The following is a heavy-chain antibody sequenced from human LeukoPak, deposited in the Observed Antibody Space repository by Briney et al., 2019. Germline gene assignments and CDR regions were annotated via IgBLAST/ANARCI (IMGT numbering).Heavy chain of an antibody. V-gene: IGHV4-34*01. CDR1: GGSISSYY. Sequence: SETLSLTCTVSGGSISSYYWSWIRQPPGKGLEWIGEINHSGSTNYNPSLKRRVTVSVDTSKNQFSLKLSTVTAADTAVYYCAGNYYDSSGYSHGVDYWGQGTLVTVSS. D-gene: IGHD3-22*01. CDR2: INHSGST. J-gene: IGHJ4*02. CDR3: AGNYYDSSGYSHGVDY.